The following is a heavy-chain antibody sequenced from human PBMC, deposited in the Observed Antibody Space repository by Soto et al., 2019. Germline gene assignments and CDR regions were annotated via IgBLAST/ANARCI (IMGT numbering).Heavy chain of an antibody. CDR2: ISGSGGST. V-gene: IGHV3-23*01. J-gene: IGHJ4*02. CDR3: ANSRGLNYDYIWGSYRPYYFDY. D-gene: IGHD3-16*02. CDR1: GFTFSSYA. Sequence: PGGSLRLSCAASGFTFSSYAMSWVRQAPGKGLEWVSAISGSGGSTYYADSVKGRFTISRDNSKNTLYLQMNSLRAEDTAVYYCANSRGLNYDYIWGSYRPYYFDYWGQGTLVTVSS.